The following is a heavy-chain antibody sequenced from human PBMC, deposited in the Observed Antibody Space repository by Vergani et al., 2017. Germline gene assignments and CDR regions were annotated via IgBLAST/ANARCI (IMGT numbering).Heavy chain of an antibody. CDR3: AKDFRGTWTTGMDV. Sequence: EVQLVESGGGVVQPGGSLRLSCAASGFTFDDYAMHWVRQAPGKGLEWVSLISGDGGSTYYAEAVKGRFTISRDNSKNSLYLQMNSLRTEDTAWYDCAKDFRGTWTTGMDVGGKGTTVTVSS. J-gene: IGHJ6*04. CDR1: GFTFDDYA. CDR2: ISGDGGST. V-gene: IGHV3-43*02. D-gene: IGHD1-7*01.